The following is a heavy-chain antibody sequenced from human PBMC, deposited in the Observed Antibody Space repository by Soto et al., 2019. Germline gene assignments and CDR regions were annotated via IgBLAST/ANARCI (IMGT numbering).Heavy chain of an antibody. V-gene: IGHV4-31*03. Sequence: QVQLQESGPGLVKPSQTLSLTCTVSGGSISSGGYYWSWIRQHPGKGLEWIGYIYYSGSTYYNPSLKSRVTISVDTSKNQFSLKLSSVTAADTAVYYCARGGPRIAAAGTWSWFDPWGQGTLVTVSS. CDR1: GGSISSGGYY. J-gene: IGHJ5*02. CDR2: IYYSGST. CDR3: ARGGPRIAAAGTWSWFDP. D-gene: IGHD6-13*01.